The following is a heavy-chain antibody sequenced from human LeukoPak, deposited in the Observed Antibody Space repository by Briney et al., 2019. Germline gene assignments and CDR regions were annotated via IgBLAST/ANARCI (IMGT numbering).Heavy chain of an antibody. CDR3: ARHLDNYESGYYGNVDAFDI. Sequence: ASVKVSCKASGYTFTSYYMHWVRQAPGQGLEWMGIINPSGGSTSYAQKFQGRVTMTRDTSTSTVYMELSSLRSEDTAVYYCARHLDNYESGYYGNVDAFDIWGQGTMVTASS. CDR1: GYTFTSYY. V-gene: IGHV1-46*01. J-gene: IGHJ3*02. CDR2: INPSGGST. D-gene: IGHD3-22*01.